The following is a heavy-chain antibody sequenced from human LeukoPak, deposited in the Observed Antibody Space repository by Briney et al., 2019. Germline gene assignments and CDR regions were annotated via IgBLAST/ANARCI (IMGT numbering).Heavy chain of an antibody. D-gene: IGHD6-19*01. Sequence: VASVKVSCKASGFTFTSYGFKWVRQAPGQGLEWMGWISAYNGDTNYAQKLQGRVTMTTDTSTSTAYMELSSLRSEDTAVYYCARVPVAGTGRWFDSWGQGTLVTVSS. J-gene: IGHJ5*01. CDR1: GFTFTSYG. V-gene: IGHV1-18*01. CDR3: ARVPVAGTGRWFDS. CDR2: ISAYNGDT.